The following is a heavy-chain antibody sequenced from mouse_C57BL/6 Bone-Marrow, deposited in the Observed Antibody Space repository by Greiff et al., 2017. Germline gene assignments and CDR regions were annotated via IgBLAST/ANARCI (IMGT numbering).Heavy chain of an antibody. V-gene: IGHV5-6*02. CDR1: GFTFSSYG. J-gene: IGHJ2*01. CDR3: ARRCLDY. Sequence: EVMLVESGGDLVKPGGSLKLSCAASGFTFSSYGMSWVRQTPDKRVEWVATISSGGSYTYYPDSVQGRFTISRDNAKNTLYLQMSSLKSEATAMYYCARRCLDYWGQGTTLTVSS. CDR2: ISSGGSYT.